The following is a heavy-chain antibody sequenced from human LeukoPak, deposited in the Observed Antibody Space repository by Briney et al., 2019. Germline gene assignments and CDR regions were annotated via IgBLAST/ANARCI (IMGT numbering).Heavy chain of an antibody. D-gene: IGHD6-13*01. Sequence: GGSLRLSCLGSGFSFSTYWMSWVRQAPGKGLEWVANIMEDGSEKNYVDSVKGRFTISRDNARNSLYLQMNSLGAEDTAVYYCAREVYSSSRPADAFDIWGQGTVVTVSS. CDR3: AREVYSSSRPADAFDI. J-gene: IGHJ3*02. CDR1: GFSFSTYW. V-gene: IGHV3-7*01. CDR2: IMEDGSEK.